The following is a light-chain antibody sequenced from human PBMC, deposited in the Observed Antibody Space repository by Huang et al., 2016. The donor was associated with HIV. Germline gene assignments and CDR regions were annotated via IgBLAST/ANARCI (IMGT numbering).Light chain of an antibody. CDR3: QQRGNWPPFT. CDR1: QTISNY. CDR2: DAS. J-gene: IGKJ3*01. V-gene: IGKV3-11*01. Sequence: EIVLTQSPATLSLSPREKATLSCRASQTISNYLAWYQQKLGQPPRLLSYDASNRATGLPARCRGSGSGADFPVTISSLEPEDSAVYYCQQRGNWPPFTFGPGTKVDIK.